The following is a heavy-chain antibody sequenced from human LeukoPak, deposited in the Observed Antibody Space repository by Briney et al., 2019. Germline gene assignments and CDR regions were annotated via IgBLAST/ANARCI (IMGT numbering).Heavy chain of an antibody. CDR3: ARASRNGYDY. V-gene: IGHV3-21*05. J-gene: IGHJ4*02. D-gene: IGHD5-24*01. CDR2: IGHRSIDI. CDR1: GFTSNIYG. Sequence: GGSLRLSCAASGFTSNIYGMNWVRQAPGKGPEWVSYIGHRSIDIHYADSVKGRFTISRDNAKNSLYLQMNSLRAEDTAEYFCARASRNGYDYWGRGTLVTVSS.